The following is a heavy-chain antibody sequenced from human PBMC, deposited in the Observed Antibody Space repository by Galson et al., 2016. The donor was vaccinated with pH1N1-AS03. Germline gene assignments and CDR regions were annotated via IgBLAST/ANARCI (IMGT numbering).Heavy chain of an antibody. CDR1: GDSFPGYY. D-gene: IGHD2-21*02. V-gene: IGHV4-34*01. J-gene: IGHJ5*02. CDR2: IIHGGRT. Sequence: SETLSLTCHVHGDSFPGYYWTWLRQSPGKGLEWIGEIIHGGRTTYSPSLKSRATIFLDTSKNQFSLNLTAVTAADPAIYYCARGKKRGSSDTAVWFDPWGQGALVSASS. CDR3: ARGKKRGSSDTAVWFDP.